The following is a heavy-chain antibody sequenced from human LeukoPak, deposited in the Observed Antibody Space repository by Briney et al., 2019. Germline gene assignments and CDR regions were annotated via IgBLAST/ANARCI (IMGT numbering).Heavy chain of an antibody. CDR3: ARGKPPIVVVPAAPDY. CDR1: GYTFTGYY. V-gene: IGHV1-2*02. CDR2: INPNSGGT. Sequence: ASVKVSCKASGYTFTGYYMHWVRQAPGQGLEWMGWINPNSGGTNYAQKFQGRVTMTRDTSISTAYMELSRLRSDDTAVYYCARGKPPIVVVPAAPDYWGQGTLVTVSS. D-gene: IGHD2-2*01. J-gene: IGHJ4*02.